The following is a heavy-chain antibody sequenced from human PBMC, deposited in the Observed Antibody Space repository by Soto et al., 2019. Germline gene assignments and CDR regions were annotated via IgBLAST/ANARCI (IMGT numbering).Heavy chain of an antibody. CDR1: GGSISSYY. CDR3: AREYCSSTSCYSFLFAP. V-gene: IGHV4-59*01. D-gene: IGHD2-2*01. CDR2: IYYSGST. J-gene: IGHJ5*02. Sequence: PSETLSLTCTVSGGSISSYYWSWIRQPPGKGLEWIGYIYYSGSTNYNPSLKSRVTISVDTSKNQFSLKLSSVTAADTAVYYCAREYCSSTSCYSFLFAPWGQGTLVTVSS.